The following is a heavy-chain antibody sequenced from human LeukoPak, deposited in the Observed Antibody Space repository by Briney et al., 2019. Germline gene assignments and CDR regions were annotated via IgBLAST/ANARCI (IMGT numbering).Heavy chain of an antibody. CDR3: ARVRGSGEGLGDYYYCYGMYV. D-gene: IGHD3-10*01. J-gene: IGHJ6*02. Sequence: SETLSLTCTVSGGSISSYYWSWIRQPPGKGLEWIGCIYYSGSTNYNPSLKSRVTISVDTSNNQFSLKLSSLTAADTAVYYCARVRGSGEGLGDYYYCYGMYVWGQGTTVTVSS. V-gene: IGHV4-59*01. CDR2: IYYSGST. CDR1: GGSISSYY.